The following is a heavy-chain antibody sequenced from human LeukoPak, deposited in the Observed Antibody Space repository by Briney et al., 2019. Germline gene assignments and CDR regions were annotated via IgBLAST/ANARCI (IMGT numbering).Heavy chain of an antibody. CDR2: IHYSGST. J-gene: IGHJ4*02. V-gene: IGHV4-30-4*08. D-gene: IGHD1-26*01. CDR1: GGSISSGDYY. Sequence: PSQTLSLTCTVSGGSISSGDYYWGWIRQPPGKGLEWIGYIHYSGSTYYNPSLKSRLTISVDTSKNQFSLKLSSVTAADTAVYYCASPRARGGSYPFDYWGQGTLVTVSS. CDR3: ASPRARGGSYPFDY.